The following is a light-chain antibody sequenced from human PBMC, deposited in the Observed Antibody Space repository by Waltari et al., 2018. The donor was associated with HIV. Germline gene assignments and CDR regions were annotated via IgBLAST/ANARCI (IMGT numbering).Light chain of an antibody. J-gene: IGLJ3*02. CDR2: EVN. CDR3: SSFAGSNNLV. V-gene: IGLV2-8*01. Sequence: QSALTQPPSASGSHGQSVTISCTGTSSDVGGYKSVSWYQHHPDKAPTLSCYEVNKRPSGVPDRFSGSKSGNTASLTVSGLQAEDEADYYCSSFAGSNNLVFGGGTKLTVL. CDR1: SSDVGGYKS.